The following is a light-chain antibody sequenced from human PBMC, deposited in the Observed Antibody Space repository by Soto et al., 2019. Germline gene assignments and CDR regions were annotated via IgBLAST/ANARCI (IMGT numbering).Light chain of an antibody. CDR2: DAS. J-gene: IGKJ4*01. Sequence: EIVVTQSPATLSLSPGERATLSCRASQSVSSYLAWYQQKPGQAPRLLIYDASNRATGIPARFSGSGSGTDFTLTISSLEPEDFAVYYCQQRSNFFGGGTKVEIK. CDR1: QSVSSY. CDR3: QQRSNF. V-gene: IGKV3-11*01.